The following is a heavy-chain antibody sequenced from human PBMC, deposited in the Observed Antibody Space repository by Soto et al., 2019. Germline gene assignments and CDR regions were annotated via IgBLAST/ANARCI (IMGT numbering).Heavy chain of an antibody. J-gene: IGHJ4*02. Sequence: QVQFVQSGAEVKKPGASVKVSCKASGYTFTSYAMHWVRQAPGQRLEWMGWINAGNGNTKYSQKFQGRVTITRDTAASTAYMELSSLRSAGTAVYYCARGLNGYLHYFDYWGQGPLVTVSS. D-gene: IGHD5-18*01. CDR3: ARGLNGYLHYFDY. CDR2: INAGNGNT. V-gene: IGHV1-3*01. CDR1: GYTFTSYA.